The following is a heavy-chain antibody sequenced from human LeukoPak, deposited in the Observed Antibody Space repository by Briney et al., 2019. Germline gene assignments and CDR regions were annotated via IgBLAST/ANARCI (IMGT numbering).Heavy chain of an antibody. D-gene: IGHD3-10*01. J-gene: IGHJ4*02. V-gene: IGHV1-2*04. CDR2: INPNSGGT. CDR3: ARDLRVDGSGSYSYFDY. CDR1: GYTFTGYY. Sequence: ASVKVSCKASGYTFTGYYMHWVRQAPGQGLEWMGWINPNSGGTNYAQKFQGWVTMTRDTSISTAYMELSRLRSDDTAVYYCARDLRVDGSGSYSYFDYWGQGTLVTVSS.